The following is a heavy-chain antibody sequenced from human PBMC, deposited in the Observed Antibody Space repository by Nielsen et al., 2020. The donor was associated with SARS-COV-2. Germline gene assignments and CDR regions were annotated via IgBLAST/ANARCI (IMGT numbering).Heavy chain of an antibody. Sequence: GESLKISCAASGFTFSNYEMHWVRQAPGKGLEWVSYISNSGKTIYYADSVKGRFTISRDNAKNSLYLQMSSLTAEDTALYYCARDPHWTDVGFNWFDPWGQGTLVTVAS. V-gene: IGHV3-48*03. D-gene: IGHD1-1*01. CDR1: GFTFSNYE. J-gene: IGHJ5*02. CDR2: ISNSGKTI. CDR3: ARDPHWTDVGFNWFDP.